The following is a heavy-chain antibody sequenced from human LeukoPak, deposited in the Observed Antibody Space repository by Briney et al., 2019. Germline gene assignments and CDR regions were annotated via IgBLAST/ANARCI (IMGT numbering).Heavy chain of an antibody. CDR1: GYTFTSYG. CDR2: ISAYNGNT. V-gene: IGHV1-18*01. J-gene: IGHJ3*02. Sequence: ASVKVSCKASGYTFTSYGISWVRQAPGQGLEWMGWISAYNGNTNYAQKLQGRVTMTTDTSTSTAYMELRSLRTDDTAVYYCARGLQENLAWLKAFSAFDIWGQGTMVTVSS. CDR3: ARGLQENLAWLKAFSAFDI. D-gene: IGHD6-19*01.